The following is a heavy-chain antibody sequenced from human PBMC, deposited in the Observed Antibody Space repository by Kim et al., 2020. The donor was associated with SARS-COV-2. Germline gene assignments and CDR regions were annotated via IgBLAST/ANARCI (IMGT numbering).Heavy chain of an antibody. Sequence: SETLSLTCTVSGGSISSSSYYWGWIRQPPGKGLEWIGSIYYSGSTYYNPSLKSRVTISVDTSKNQFSLKLSSVTAADTAVYYCARLHMGFGELKFDYWGQGTLVTVSS. CDR2: IYYSGST. D-gene: IGHD3-10*01. CDR3: ARLHMGFGELKFDY. V-gene: IGHV4-39*01. J-gene: IGHJ4*02. CDR1: GGSISSSSYY.